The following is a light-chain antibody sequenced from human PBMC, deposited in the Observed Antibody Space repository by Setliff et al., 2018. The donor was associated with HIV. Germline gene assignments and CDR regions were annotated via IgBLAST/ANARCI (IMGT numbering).Light chain of an antibody. CDR3: CSNAARPTFYV. J-gene: IGLJ1*01. Sequence: QSALTQPRPVSASPGQSVTISCTGTSSDFGAYDYVSWYQRHPGKAPKLIIFDVTERPSGVPDRFSGSKSGNTASLTISGPQSADGADYYCCSNAARPTFYVFGTGTKVTVL. CDR1: SSDFGAYDY. CDR2: DVT. V-gene: IGLV2-11*01.